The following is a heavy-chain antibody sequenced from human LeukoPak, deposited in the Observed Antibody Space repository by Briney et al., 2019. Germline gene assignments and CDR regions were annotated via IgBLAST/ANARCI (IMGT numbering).Heavy chain of an antibody. J-gene: IGHJ4*02. CDR2: TSAYNGNT. CDR1: GYTFTSYG. Sequence: GASVKVSCKASGYTFTSYGISWVRQAPGQGLEWMGRTSAYNGNTNYAQKLQGRVTMTTDTSTSTAYMELRSLRSDDTAVYYCARVGCGGPAMVQKCLDYWGQGTLVTVSS. CDR3: ARVGCGGPAMVQKCLDY. V-gene: IGHV1-18*01. D-gene: IGHD5-18*01.